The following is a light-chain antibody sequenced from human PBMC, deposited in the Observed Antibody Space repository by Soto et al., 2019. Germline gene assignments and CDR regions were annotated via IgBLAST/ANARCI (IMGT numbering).Light chain of an antibody. Sequence: QLVLTQPASVSGSPGQSITISCTGTSSDVGGYNYVSWYQQHPGKAPKLMICEVSNRPSGVSNRFSGSKSANTASLTISGLQAEDEADYYCSSYTSSSTLVFGTGTKVTVL. CDR2: EVS. CDR3: SSYTSSSTLV. V-gene: IGLV2-14*01. J-gene: IGLJ1*01. CDR1: SSDVGGYNY.